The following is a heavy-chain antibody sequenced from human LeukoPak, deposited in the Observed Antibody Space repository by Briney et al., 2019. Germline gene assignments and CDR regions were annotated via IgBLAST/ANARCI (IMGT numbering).Heavy chain of an antibody. CDR1: GGSIISNY. V-gene: IGHV4-4*07. Sequence: SETLSLTCTVSGGSIISNYWSWIRQSAGTGLEWIGRIYGSGITDYNPSLKSRVTMSLDTSRKKFSLRLTSVTAADTAVYYCARLKFYDSTGYSPGYYMDVWGKGTTVSVFS. D-gene: IGHD3-22*01. CDR3: ARLKFYDSTGYSPGYYMDV. CDR2: IYGSGIT. J-gene: IGHJ6*03.